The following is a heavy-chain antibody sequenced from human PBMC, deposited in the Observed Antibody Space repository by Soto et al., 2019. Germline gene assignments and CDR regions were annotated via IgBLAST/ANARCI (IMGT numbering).Heavy chain of an antibody. J-gene: IGHJ5*02. Sequence: VQLVESGGGVVQPGRSLRLSCAASGFTFSSYAMHWVRQAPGKGLEWVSAISGSGGSTYYADSVKGRFTISRDNSKNTLYLQMNSLRAEDTAVYYCAKDLSPNDYGDYGGWFDPWGQGTLVTVSS. CDR2: ISGSGGST. V-gene: IGHV3-23*04. CDR1: GFTFSSYA. D-gene: IGHD4-17*01. CDR3: AKDLSPNDYGDYGGWFDP.